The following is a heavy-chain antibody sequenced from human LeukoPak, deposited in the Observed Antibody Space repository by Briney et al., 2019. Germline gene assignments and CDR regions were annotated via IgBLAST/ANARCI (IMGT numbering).Heavy chain of an antibody. CDR2: INAGNGNT. Sequence: GASVKVSCKASGYTFTSYAMHWVRQAPGQRLEWMGWINAGNGNTKYSQKFQGRVTITRDTSASTAYMELSSLRSEDTAVYYCARDMYDSSGYYYLFDYWGQGTLVTASS. V-gene: IGHV1-3*01. J-gene: IGHJ4*02. CDR3: ARDMYDSSGYYYLFDY. D-gene: IGHD3-22*01. CDR1: GYTFTSYA.